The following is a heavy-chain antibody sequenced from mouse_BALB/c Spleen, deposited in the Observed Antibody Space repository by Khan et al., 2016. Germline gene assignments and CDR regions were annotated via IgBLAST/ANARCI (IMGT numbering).Heavy chain of an antibody. V-gene: IGHV3-2*02. CDR3: ARWGLRRYAMDY. Sequence: EVQLQESGPGLVKPSQSLSLTCTVTGYSITSDYAWNWIRQFPGNKLEWMGYISYSGSTSYNPSLKSRISITRDTSKNQFFLQLNSVTTEDTATYYCARWGLRRYAMDYWGQGTSVTVSS. CDR2: ISYSGST. CDR1: GYSITSDYA. J-gene: IGHJ4*01. D-gene: IGHD2-4*01.